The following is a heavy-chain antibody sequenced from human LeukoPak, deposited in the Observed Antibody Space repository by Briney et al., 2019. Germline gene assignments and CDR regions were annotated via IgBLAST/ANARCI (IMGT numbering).Heavy chain of an antibody. V-gene: IGHV1-2*02. J-gene: IGHJ6*03. CDR3: ARDGIGVPAARYYYYMDV. CDR1: GYTFSSYG. D-gene: IGHD2-2*01. CDR2: INPNSGGT. Sequence: GASVKVSCKASGYTFSSYGLTWVRQAPGQGLEWMGWINPNSGGTNYAQKFQGRVTMTRDTSISTAYMELSRLRSDDTAVYYCARDGIGVPAARYYYYMDVWGKGTTVTVSS.